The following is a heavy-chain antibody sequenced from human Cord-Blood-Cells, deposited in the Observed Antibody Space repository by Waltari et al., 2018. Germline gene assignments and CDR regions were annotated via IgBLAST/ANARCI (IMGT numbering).Heavy chain of an antibody. CDR1: GFTFSCYW. V-gene: IGHV3-7*01. Sequence: EVQLVESGGGLVQPGGSLRFPGAASGFTFSCYWMSWVRQAQGKGLEWVANIKQDGSEKYYVDSVKGRFTISRDNAKNSLYLQMNSLRAEDTAVYYCARSIEGAFDIWGQGTMVTVSS. CDR2: IKQDGSEK. J-gene: IGHJ3*02. CDR3: ARSIEGAFDI.